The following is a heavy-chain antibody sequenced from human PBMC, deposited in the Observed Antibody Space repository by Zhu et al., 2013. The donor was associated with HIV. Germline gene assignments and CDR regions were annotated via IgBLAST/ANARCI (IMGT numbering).Heavy chain of an antibody. CDR2: IIPIFGTA. J-gene: IGHJ3*02. CDR1: GGTFSSYA. D-gene: IGHD1-26*01. Sequence: QVQLVQSGAEVKKPGSSVKVSCKASGGTFSSYAISWVRQAPGQGLEWMGGIIPIFGTANYAQKFQGRVTITADESTSTAYMELSSLRSEDTAVYYCARYKGLRLYSGSYRHAFDIWGQGTMVTVSS. CDR3: ARYKGLRLYSGSYRHAFDI. V-gene: IGHV1-69*01.